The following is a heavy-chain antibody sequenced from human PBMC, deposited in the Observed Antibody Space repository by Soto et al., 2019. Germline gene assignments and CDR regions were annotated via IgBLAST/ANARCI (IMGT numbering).Heavy chain of an antibody. CDR3: ARGGGNYDILTGYYRPLDV. J-gene: IGHJ6*02. D-gene: IGHD3-9*01. V-gene: IGHV3-30-3*01. CDR1: GFTFSSYA. Sequence: PGGSLRLSCAASGFTFSSYAMHWVRQAPGKGLEWVAVISYDGSNKYYADSVKGRFTISRDNSKNTLYLQMNSLRAEDTAVYYCARGGGNYDILTGYYRPLDVWGQGTTVTVSS. CDR2: ISYDGSNK.